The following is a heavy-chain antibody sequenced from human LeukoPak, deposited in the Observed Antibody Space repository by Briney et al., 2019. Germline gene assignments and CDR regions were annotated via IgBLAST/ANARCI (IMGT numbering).Heavy chain of an antibody. D-gene: IGHD6-13*01. Sequence: GASVKVSRKASGYTFSSYGISWVRQAPGQGLEWMGWISAYNGNTKYVQKFQGRVTMTTDTSTSTAYMELRSLRSDDTAVYYCARVQGYSSSWYYYYMDVWGKGTTVTVSS. V-gene: IGHV1-18*01. CDR1: GYTFSSYG. CDR3: ARVQGYSSSWYYYYMDV. CDR2: ISAYNGNT. J-gene: IGHJ6*03.